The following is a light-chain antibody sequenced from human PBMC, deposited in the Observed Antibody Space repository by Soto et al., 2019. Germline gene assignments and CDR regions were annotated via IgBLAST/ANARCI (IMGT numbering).Light chain of an antibody. CDR1: SSDVGAYDF. J-gene: IGLJ1*01. V-gene: IGLV2-14*01. CDR2: EVS. CDR3: SSDTTTDPYV. Sequence: QSVLTQPASVSGSPGQSITISCTGTSSDVGAYDFVSWYQQHPGKAPKYLIYEVSNRPSGVSDRFSGSKSGTTASLTISGLQAEDEADYYCSSDTTTDPYVFGTGTKLTVL.